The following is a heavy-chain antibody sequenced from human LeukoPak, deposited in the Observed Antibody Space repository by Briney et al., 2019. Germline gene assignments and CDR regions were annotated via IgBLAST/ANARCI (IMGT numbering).Heavy chain of an antibody. V-gene: IGHV3-48*04. CDR1: GFTFSRHN. Sequence: GGSLGLSCAASGFTFSRHNMMWVRQAPGKGLEWVAYISGTIGSIYYADSVKGRFTISRDNAKNSLYLQMNSLRAEDTAVYYCARDRRGYYDILTGYYYFDYWGQGTLVTVSS. CDR3: ARDRRGYYDILTGYYYFDY. J-gene: IGHJ4*02. D-gene: IGHD3-9*01. CDR2: ISGTIGSI.